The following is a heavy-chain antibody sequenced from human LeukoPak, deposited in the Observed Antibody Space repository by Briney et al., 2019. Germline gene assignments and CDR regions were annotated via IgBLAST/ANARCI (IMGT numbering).Heavy chain of an antibody. CDR2: ISYDGSNK. V-gene: IGHV3-30*04. CDR3: AREEPVAGNEGFDY. J-gene: IGHJ4*02. Sequence: GGSLRLSPAASGVTFSSYTMHWGRHAPGKGLGWVAVISYDGSNKYYADSVKGRFTISRDNSKTTLYLQMNSRRAEDTAVYYCAREEPVAGNEGFDYWGQGTLVTVSS. D-gene: IGHD6-19*01. CDR1: GVTFSSYT.